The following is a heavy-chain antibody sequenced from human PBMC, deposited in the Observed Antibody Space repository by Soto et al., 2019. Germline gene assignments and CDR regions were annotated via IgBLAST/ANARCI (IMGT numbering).Heavy chain of an antibody. J-gene: IGHJ4*02. D-gene: IGHD6-13*01. V-gene: IGHV3-30*18. CDR3: AKDGAIAAADYFFDY. CDR2: IASDGKDK. Sequence: QVQLVESGGGVVQPGRSLKLSCAASGFTFSNYAIHWVRQAPGKGLEWVAVIASDGKDKRYADSVKGRSTISRDNSKNTVYLQMNSLRAEDTAVYYCAKDGAIAAADYFFDYWGQGSLVTVSS. CDR1: GFTFSNYA.